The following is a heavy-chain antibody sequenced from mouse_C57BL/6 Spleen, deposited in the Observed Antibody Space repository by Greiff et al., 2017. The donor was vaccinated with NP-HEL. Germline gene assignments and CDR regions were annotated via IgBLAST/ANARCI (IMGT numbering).Heavy chain of an antibody. CDR2: FHPYNDDT. D-gene: IGHD1-1*01. CDR3: ARGGYYGSTHAMDY. V-gene: IGHV1-47*01. CDR1: GYTFTTYP. Sequence: QVQLQQSGAELVKPGASVKMSCKASGYTFTTYPIEWMKQNHGKSLEWIGNFHPYNDDTKYNEKFKGKATLTVEKSSSTVYLELSRLTSDDSDVYDCARGGYYGSTHAMDYWGQGTSVTVSS. J-gene: IGHJ4*01.